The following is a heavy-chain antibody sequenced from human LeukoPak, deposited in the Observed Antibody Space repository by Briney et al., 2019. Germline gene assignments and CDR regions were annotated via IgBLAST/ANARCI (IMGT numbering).Heavy chain of an antibody. CDR1: GGTFSSYA. CDR3: AADDFWSGYMS. CDR2: IIPILGIA. Sequence: SVKVSCKASGGTFSSYAISWVRQAPGQGLEWMGRIIPILGIANYAQKFQGRVTITADKSTSTAYMELSSLRSEDTAVYYCAADDFWSGYMSWGQGTLVTVSS. J-gene: IGHJ5*02. D-gene: IGHD3-3*01. V-gene: IGHV1-69*04.